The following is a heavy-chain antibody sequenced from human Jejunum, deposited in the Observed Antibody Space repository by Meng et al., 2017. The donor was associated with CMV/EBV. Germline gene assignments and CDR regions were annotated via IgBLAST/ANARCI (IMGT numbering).Heavy chain of an antibody. J-gene: IGHJ4*02. CDR3: AAVGTTPE. D-gene: IGHD2/OR15-2a*01. V-gene: IGHV3-23*01. Sequence: ELRLLGVGGDLVQPGGSLRLSCVGSGFTFSSYGMTWVRQAPGKGLEWVSGTSGGGGTTYYADSVKGRFTISRDNSKNTLYLQMNSLRAEDTALYYCAAVGTTPEWGQGTLVTVSS. CDR2: TSGGGGTT. CDR1: GFTFSSYG.